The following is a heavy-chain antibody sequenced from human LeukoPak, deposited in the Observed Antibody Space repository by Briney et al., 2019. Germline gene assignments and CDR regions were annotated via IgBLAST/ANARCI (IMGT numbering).Heavy chain of an antibody. D-gene: IGHD5-24*01. CDR3: AKGEITH. CDR1: GFTLSSYG. Sequence: GRSLRLSCAASGFTLSSYGMHWVRQAPGKGLEWVAVISYDGSNKYYADSVKGRFTISRDNSKNTLYLQMNSLRAEDTAVYYCAKGEITHWGQGTLVTVSS. J-gene: IGHJ4*02. V-gene: IGHV3-30*18. CDR2: ISYDGSNK.